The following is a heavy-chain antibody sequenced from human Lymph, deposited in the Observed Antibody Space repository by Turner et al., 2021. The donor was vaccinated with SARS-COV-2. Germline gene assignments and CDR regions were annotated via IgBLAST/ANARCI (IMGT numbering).Heavy chain of an antibody. Sequence: QVQLVESGGGVVQPGRSLRLSCAASGFTYSSYHMPWVRREPDKGVELMAFISYNRCNKYYANSVKGLFTNSRENSKNTLKLQMNSLRADDTAVDYCARFVWLRGMFNYWGQGTLVTVSS. J-gene: IGHJ4*02. CDR3: ARFVWLRGMFNY. V-gene: IGHV3-30-3*01. CDR2: ISYNRCNK. D-gene: IGHD5-18*01. CDR1: GFTYSSYH.